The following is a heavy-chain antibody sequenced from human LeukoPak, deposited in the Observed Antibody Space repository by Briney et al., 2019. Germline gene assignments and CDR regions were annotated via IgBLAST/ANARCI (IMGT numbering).Heavy chain of an antibody. J-gene: IGHJ5*02. CDR3: ASSRGGSLGRGWFDP. CDR2: IYYSGST. D-gene: IGHD1-26*01. CDR1: GGSISSSSYY. V-gene: IGHV4-39*07. Sequence: SETLSLTCTVSGGSISSSSYYWGWIRQPPGKGLEWIGSIYYSGSTYYNPSLKSRVTISVDTSKSQFSLKLSSVTAADTAVYYCASSRGGSLGRGWFDPWGQGTLVTVSS.